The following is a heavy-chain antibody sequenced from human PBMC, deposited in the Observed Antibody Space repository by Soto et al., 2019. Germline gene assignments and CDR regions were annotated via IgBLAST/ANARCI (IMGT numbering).Heavy chain of an antibody. CDR1: GFTFRSYA. CDR2: IWYDGSNK. J-gene: IGHJ4*02. CDR3: AREGAMVTTIGDYFDY. Sequence: QVQLVESGGGVVQPGRSLRLSCAASGFTFRSYAMHWVRQAPGKGLEWVAIIWYDGSNKYYADSVKGRFSISRDNSKNTMYLQMNSLRAEDTAVYYCAREGAMVTTIGDYFDYWGQGTLVTVSS. V-gene: IGHV3-33*01. D-gene: IGHD4-17*01.